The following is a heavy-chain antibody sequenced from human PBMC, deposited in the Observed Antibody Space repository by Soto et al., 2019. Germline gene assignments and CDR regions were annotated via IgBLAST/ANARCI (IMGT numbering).Heavy chain of an antibody. CDR3: ARDGSMTTVTTDYYCGMDV. D-gene: IGHD4-17*01. Sequence: QVQLQESGPGLVKPSQTLSLTCTVSGGSISSGGYYWSWIRQHPGKGLEWIGYIYYSGSTYYNPSLQSRITIAVDTSKNQFSLKLSSVTAADTAVYYCARDGSMTTVTTDYYCGMDVWGQGTTVTVSS. CDR2: IYYSGST. CDR1: GGSISSGGYY. J-gene: IGHJ6*02. V-gene: IGHV4-31*03.